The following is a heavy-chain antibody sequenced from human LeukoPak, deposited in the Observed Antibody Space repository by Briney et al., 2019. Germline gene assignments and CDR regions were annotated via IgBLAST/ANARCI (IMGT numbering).Heavy chain of an antibody. V-gene: IGHV4-39*07. CDR3: ARLFSGWFDP. D-gene: IGHD1-26*01. J-gene: IGHJ5*02. CDR2: IYYSGST. CDR1: GGSISSSSYY. Sequence: SETLSLTCTVSGGSISSSSYYWGWIRQPPGKGLEWIGSIYYSGSTYYNPSLKSRVTISVDTSKNQFSLKLSSVTAADTAVYYCARLFSGWFDPWGQGTLVTVYS.